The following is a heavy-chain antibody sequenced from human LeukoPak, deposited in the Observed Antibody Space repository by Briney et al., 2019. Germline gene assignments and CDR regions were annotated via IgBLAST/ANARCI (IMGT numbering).Heavy chain of an antibody. CDR2: ISWNSGSI. CDR3: AKVGYYSGPFDY. CDR1: GFTFDDYA. J-gene: IGHJ4*02. D-gene: IGHD3-22*01. V-gene: IGHV3-9*01. Sequence: PGGSLRLSCAASGFTFDDYAMHWARQAPGKGLEWVSGISWNSGSIGYADSVKGRFTISRDNAKNSLYLQMNSLRAEDTALYYCAKVGYYSGPFDYWGQGTLVTVSS.